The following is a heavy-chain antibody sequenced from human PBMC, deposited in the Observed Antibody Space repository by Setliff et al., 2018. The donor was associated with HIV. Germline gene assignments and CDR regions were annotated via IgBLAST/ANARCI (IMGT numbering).Heavy chain of an antibody. CDR3: ARDEPTGGIDY. J-gene: IGHJ4*02. CDR1: GFTFSNYW. Sequence: GGSLRLSCAASGFTFSNYWMDWVRQAPGKGLEWVATVKQDGSEIYYMDSVKGRFTISRDNARTSLYLEMSSLRDEDTAVYYCARDEPTGGIDYWGQGTLVTVSS. V-gene: IGHV3-7*01. D-gene: IGHD3-16*01. CDR2: VKQDGSEI.